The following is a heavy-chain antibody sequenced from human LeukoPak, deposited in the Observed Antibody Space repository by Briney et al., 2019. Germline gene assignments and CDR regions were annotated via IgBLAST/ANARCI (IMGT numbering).Heavy chain of an antibody. CDR1: GGSFSGYY. D-gene: IGHD6-13*01. V-gene: IGHV4-34*01. Sequence: SETLSLTCAVYGGSFSGYYWSWIRQPPGKGLEWIGEINHSGGTNYNPSLKSRVTISVDTSKNQFSLKLSSVTAADTAVYYCASARIGAAADLRYFDYWGQGTLVTVSS. J-gene: IGHJ4*02. CDR3: ASARIGAAADLRYFDY. CDR2: INHSGGT.